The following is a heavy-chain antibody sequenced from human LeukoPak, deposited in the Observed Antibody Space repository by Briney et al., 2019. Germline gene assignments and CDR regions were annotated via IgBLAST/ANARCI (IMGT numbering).Heavy chain of an antibody. Sequence: GGSLRLSCTASGFTFSNYDIHWVRQAPGKGLEWVAVISYDGSNKYYADSVKGRFTISRDNSKNTLYLQMNSLRAEDTAVYYCARPNTIFGVVIIYGLDYYFDYWGQGTLVTVSS. J-gene: IGHJ4*02. D-gene: IGHD3-3*01. CDR3: ARPNTIFGVVIIYGLDYYFDY. CDR1: GFTFSNYD. V-gene: IGHV3-30*19. CDR2: ISYDGSNK.